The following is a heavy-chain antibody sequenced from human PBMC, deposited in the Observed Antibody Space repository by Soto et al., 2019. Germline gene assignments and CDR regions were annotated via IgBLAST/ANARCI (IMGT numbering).Heavy chain of an antibody. Sequence: GSLRLSCAASGFTFSSYVISCVRQSPGKVLEWVSAISGSGGNTYYADSVKGRFTISRDHSTNALFLQMNSLRAEDTALYFCAKEMGDYYDSSGSWFDPWGQGTLVTVSS. V-gene: IGHV3-23*01. J-gene: IGHJ5*02. CDR2: ISGSGGNT. CDR1: GFTFSSYV. CDR3: AKEMGDYYDSSGSWFDP. D-gene: IGHD3-22*01.